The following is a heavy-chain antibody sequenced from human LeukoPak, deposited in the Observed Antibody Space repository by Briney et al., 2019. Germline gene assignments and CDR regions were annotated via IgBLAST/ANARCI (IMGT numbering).Heavy chain of an antibody. D-gene: IGHD6-13*01. J-gene: IGHJ3*02. V-gene: IGHV4-30-4*01. CDR2: IYYSGST. Sequence: SETLSLTCTVSGGSISSGDYYWSWIRQPPGKGLEWIGYIYYSGSTNYNPSLKSRVTISVDTSKNQFSLKLSSVTAADTAVYYCARRKLIAAAGHDAFDIWGQGTMVTVSS. CDR3: ARRKLIAAAGHDAFDI. CDR1: GGSISSGDYY.